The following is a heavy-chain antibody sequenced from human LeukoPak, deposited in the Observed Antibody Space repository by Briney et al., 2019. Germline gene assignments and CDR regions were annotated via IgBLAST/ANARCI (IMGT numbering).Heavy chain of an antibody. CDR3: ARGSSLFGYYFDY. J-gene: IGHJ4*02. V-gene: IGHV1-69*05. CDR2: IIPIFGTA. CDR1: GGTFSSYA. Sequence: ASVKVSCKASGGTFSSYAISWVRQAPGQGLERMGRIIPIFGTANYAQKFQGRVTITTDESTSTAYMELSSLRSEDTAVYYCARGSSLFGYYFDYWGQGTLVTVSS. D-gene: IGHD6-6*01.